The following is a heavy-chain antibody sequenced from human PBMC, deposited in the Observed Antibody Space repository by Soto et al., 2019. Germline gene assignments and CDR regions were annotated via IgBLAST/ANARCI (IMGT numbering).Heavy chain of an antibody. CDR1: GGSISSSSYY. CDR2: IYYSGST. Sequence: PSETLSLTCTVSGGSISSSSYYWGWIRQPPGKGLEWIGSIYYSGSTYYNPSLKSRVTISVDTSKNQFSLKLSSVTAADTAVYYCARQGFLNWFDPWGQGTLVTVSS. V-gene: IGHV4-39*01. J-gene: IGHJ5*02. CDR3: ARQGFLNWFDP.